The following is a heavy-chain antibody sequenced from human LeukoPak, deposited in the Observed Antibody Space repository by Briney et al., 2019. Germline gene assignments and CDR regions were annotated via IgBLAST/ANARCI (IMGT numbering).Heavy chain of an antibody. Sequence: ASVKASCKASGYTFTGYYMHWVRQAPGQGLEWMGWINPNSGGTNYAQKFQGRVTMTRDTSISTAYMELSRLRSDVTAVYYCARDYFPVAGTDYWGQGTLVTVSS. CDR2: INPNSGGT. V-gene: IGHV1-2*02. D-gene: IGHD6-19*01. CDR3: ARDYFPVAGTDY. J-gene: IGHJ4*02. CDR1: GYTFTGYY.